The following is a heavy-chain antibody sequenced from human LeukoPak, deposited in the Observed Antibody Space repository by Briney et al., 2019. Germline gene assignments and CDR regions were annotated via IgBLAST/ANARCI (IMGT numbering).Heavy chain of an antibody. J-gene: IGHJ4*02. CDR2: INAGNGNT. V-gene: IGHV1-3*01. CDR3: ARIRTAYCGTTKCREFDH. CDR1: GYTFTSYA. Sequence: ASVKVSCKASGYTFTSYAMHWVRQAPGQRLEWMGWINAGNGNTKYSQKFQGRVTITRDTSASTAYMELSSLRSEDTAVYYCARIRTAYCGTTKCREFDHWGPGTLVAVSS. D-gene: IGHD2-21*01.